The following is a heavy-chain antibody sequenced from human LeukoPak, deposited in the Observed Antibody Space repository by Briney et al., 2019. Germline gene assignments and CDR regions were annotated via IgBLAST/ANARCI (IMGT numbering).Heavy chain of an antibody. V-gene: IGHV3-74*01. J-gene: IGHJ4*02. CDR3: ARGEVHDYHNFDY. D-gene: IGHD4-11*01. CDR1: GFTFSSYW. Sequence: GGSLRLSCAASGFTFSSYWMHWVRQAPGKGLVWVSRINTDGSSTSYADSVKGRFTISRDNAKNTLYLQMNSLRAEDTAVYYCARGEVHDYHNFDYWGQGTLVTVSS. CDR2: INTDGSST.